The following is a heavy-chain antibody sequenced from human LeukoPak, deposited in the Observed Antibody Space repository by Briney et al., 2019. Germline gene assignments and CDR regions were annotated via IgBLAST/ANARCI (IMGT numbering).Heavy chain of an antibody. V-gene: IGHV3-21*04. CDR2: ISSSSSYI. J-gene: IGHJ3*02. CDR3: AKDSSYSIPSDAFDI. Sequence: GGSLRLSCAASGFTFSSYSMNWVRQAPGKGLEWVSSISSSSSYIYYADSVKGRFTISRDNAKNSLYLQMNSLRAEDTALYYCAKDSSYSIPSDAFDIWGQGTMVTVSS. D-gene: IGHD6-6*01. CDR1: GFTFSSYS.